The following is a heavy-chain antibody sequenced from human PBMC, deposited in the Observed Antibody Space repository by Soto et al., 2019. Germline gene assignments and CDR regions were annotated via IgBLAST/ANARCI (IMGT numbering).Heavy chain of an antibody. CDR2: ISTNNDAI. CDR3: ASVLGSRRSGSYPSY. D-gene: IGHD3-10*01. Sequence: EVQLVESGGGLVQPGGSLRLSCAAPGFSISDCSMNWVRRAPGKGLEWISYISTNNDAIYYADSVKGRFTISRDNAKNSLYLQMNSLRAEDTAVYYCASVLGSRRSGSYPSYWGQGTLVTVSS. V-gene: IGHV3-48*01. J-gene: IGHJ4*02. CDR1: GFSISDCS.